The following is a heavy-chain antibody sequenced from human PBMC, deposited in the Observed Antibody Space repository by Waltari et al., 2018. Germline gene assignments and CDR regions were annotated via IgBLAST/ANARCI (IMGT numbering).Heavy chain of an antibody. CDR3: AKAGGIAAAEFQFDF. CDR1: GFTFISYA. D-gene: IGHD6-13*01. CDR2: ISGPALTT. Sequence: EVQLLESGGGLVQPGGYLRLSCAASGFTFISYALPGVRQAPGKGLEWVSSISGPALTTFYADSVKGRFSVSRDNSKNTLYLQINGLRADDTAVYYCAKAGGIAAAEFQFDFWGRGTLVTVSS. J-gene: IGHJ4*02. V-gene: IGHV3-23*01.